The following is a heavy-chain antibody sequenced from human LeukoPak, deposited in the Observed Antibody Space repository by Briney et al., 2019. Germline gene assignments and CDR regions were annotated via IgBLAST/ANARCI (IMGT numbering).Heavy chain of an antibody. Sequence: SETLSLTCTVSGGSITNDNWWNWVRQPPGKGLEWIGEIHHIGSTDYNPSLKGRVTISVDKSKNQFSLKLSSATAADTAVYYCATRNYYDRTGYYNYWGQGMLVTVSS. V-gene: IGHV4-4*02. CDR1: GGSITNDNW. CDR3: ATRNYYDRTGYYNY. CDR2: IHHIGST. D-gene: IGHD3-22*01. J-gene: IGHJ4*02.